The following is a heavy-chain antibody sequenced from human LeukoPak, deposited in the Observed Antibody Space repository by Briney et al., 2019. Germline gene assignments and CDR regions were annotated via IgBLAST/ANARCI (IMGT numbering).Heavy chain of an antibody. CDR3: ARAAGYRFSPDY. Sequence: SETLSLICAVYGGSFSGYYWSWIRQPPGKGLEWIGEINHSGSTNYNPSLKSRVTISVDTSKNQFSLKLSSVTAADTAVYYCARAAGYRFSPDYWGQGTLVTVSS. CDR2: INHSGST. CDR1: GGSFSGYY. D-gene: IGHD3-16*02. V-gene: IGHV4-34*01. J-gene: IGHJ4*02.